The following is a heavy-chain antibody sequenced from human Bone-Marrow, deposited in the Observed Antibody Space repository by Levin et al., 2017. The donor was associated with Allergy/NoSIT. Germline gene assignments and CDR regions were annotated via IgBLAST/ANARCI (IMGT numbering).Heavy chain of an antibody. D-gene: IGHD3-16*02. CDR1: GYTFTGHY. J-gene: IGHJ4*02. Sequence: GESLKISCKASGYTFTGHYMHWVRQAPGQRPEWMGWINPNTGDTHYVYKFQGRVTLTSDTSISTAYMELRSLRSDDTAVYYCARADEASFPSLYFFDHWGLGTLVTVSS. CDR3: ARADEASFPSLYFFDH. CDR2: INPNTGDT. V-gene: IGHV1-2*07.